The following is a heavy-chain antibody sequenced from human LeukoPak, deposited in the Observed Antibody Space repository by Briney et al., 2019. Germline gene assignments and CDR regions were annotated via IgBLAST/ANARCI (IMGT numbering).Heavy chain of an antibody. Sequence: GGSLRLSCAASGFTLSSYGMHWVRQAPGKGLEWVAFIRYDGSNKYYADSVKGRFTISRDNSKNTLYLQMNSLRAEDTAVYYCARSSDSSGYAFDIWGQGTMVTVSS. CDR1: GFTLSSYG. J-gene: IGHJ3*02. D-gene: IGHD3-22*01. V-gene: IGHV3-30*02. CDR2: IRYDGSNK. CDR3: ARSSDSSGYAFDI.